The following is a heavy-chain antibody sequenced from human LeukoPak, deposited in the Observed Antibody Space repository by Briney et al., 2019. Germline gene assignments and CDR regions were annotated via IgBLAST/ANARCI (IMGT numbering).Heavy chain of an antibody. CDR3: ARNYHGSGSTAFDI. CDR2: INGNGGST. Sequence: GGSLRLSCAASGFTFDDYGMSWVRQAPGKGLEWVSGINGNGGSTGYGESMKGRFTISRDNAKNSLYLQMNSLRVEDTALYHCARNYHGSGSTAFDIWGQGTMVTVSS. V-gene: IGHV3-20*01. J-gene: IGHJ3*02. CDR1: GFTFDDYG. D-gene: IGHD3-10*01.